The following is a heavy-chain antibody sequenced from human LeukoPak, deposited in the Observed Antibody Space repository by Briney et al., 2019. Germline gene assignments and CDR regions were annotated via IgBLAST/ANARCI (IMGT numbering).Heavy chain of an antibody. V-gene: IGHV1-69*06. CDR2: IIPTFGTA. J-gene: IGHJ4*02. D-gene: IGHD6-19*01. CDR1: GGTFNTYT. Sequence: EASVKVSCKASGGTFNTYTISWVRQAPGQGLEWMGGIIPTFGTANYAQKFQGRVTITADKFTTTVYMEVSTLRSEDTAVYYCARGSRSGWYYFDYWGQGTLVTVSS. CDR3: ARGSRSGWYYFDY.